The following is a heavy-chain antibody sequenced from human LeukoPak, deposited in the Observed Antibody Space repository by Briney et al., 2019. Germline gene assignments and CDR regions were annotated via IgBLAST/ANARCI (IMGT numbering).Heavy chain of an antibody. Sequence: GGSLRLSCAASGFTVSSNYMSWVRQAPGKGLEWVSVIYSGGSTYYADSVKGRFTISRDNSKNTLYLQMNSLRAADTALYYCASHYYDTTGYRRDVFDIWGQGTLVTVSS. D-gene: IGHD3-22*01. J-gene: IGHJ3*02. CDR2: IYSGGST. CDR1: GFTVSSNY. CDR3: ASHYYDTTGYRRDVFDI. V-gene: IGHV3-66*04.